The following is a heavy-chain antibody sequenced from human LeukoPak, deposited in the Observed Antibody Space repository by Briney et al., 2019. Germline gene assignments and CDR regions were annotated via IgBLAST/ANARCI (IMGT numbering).Heavy chain of an antibody. CDR2: IYQGGIT. J-gene: IGHJ4*02. CDR1: GDSISSGNY. V-gene: IGHV4-4*02. Sequence: SGTLSLTCGVSGDSISSGNYWTWVRQPPGKGLGWIGDIYQGGITNYNPSLKSRVTMSVDKSKNEFSLKLDSVTAADTAVYYCARDPRPRGGWFYFDYWGQGILVTVSS. CDR3: ARDPRPRGGWFYFDY. D-gene: IGHD6-19*01.